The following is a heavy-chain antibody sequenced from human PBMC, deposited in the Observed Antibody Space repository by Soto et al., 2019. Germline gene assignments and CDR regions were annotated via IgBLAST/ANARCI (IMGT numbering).Heavy chain of an antibody. V-gene: IGHV4-31*03. D-gene: IGHD3-10*01. CDR3: ASRRSYHYGSGSYQPYNWFDP. CDR2: IYYSGST. J-gene: IGHJ5*02. CDR1: GGSISSGGYY. Sequence: PSETLSLTCTVSGGSISSGGYYWSWIRQHPGKGLEWIGYIYYSGSTYYNPSLKSRVTISVDTSKNQFSLKLSSVTAADTAVYYCASRRSYHYGSGSYQPYNWFDPWGQGSLVTVSS.